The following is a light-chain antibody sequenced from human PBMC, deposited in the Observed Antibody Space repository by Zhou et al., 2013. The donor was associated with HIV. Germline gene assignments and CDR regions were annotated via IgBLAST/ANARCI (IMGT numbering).Light chain of an antibody. Sequence: EIVVTQSPASLSVSPGERATLSCRASQTISSNLAWYQQKPGQAPRLLIYGAFTRAAGIPTRFSGSGSGTEFTLTISSLQSEDFAVYYCQQYNSWPRTFGQGTKVEIK. CDR2: GAF. CDR3: QQYNSWPRT. J-gene: IGKJ1*01. V-gene: IGKV3-15*01. CDR1: QTISSN.